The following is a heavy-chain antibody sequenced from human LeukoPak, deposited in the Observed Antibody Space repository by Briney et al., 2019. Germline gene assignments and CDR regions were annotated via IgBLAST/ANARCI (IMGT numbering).Heavy chain of an antibody. CDR3: AKAFDPRWLQFYYYFDY. CDR1: GFTFSSYA. V-gene: IGHV3-23*01. J-gene: IGHJ4*02. CDR2: ISGSDGST. Sequence: GGSLRLSCAASGFTFSSYAMSWVRQAPGEGLEWVSAISGSDGSTYYADSVKGRFTISRDNSKTSLYLQMNSLRAEDTAVYYCAKAFDPRWLQFYYYFDYWGQGTLVTVSS. D-gene: IGHD5-24*01.